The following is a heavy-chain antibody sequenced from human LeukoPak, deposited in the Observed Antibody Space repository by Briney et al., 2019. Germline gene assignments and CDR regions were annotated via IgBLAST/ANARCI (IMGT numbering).Heavy chain of an antibody. V-gene: IGHV3-74*01. CDR1: GFTFSSYW. D-gene: IGHD3-3*01. Sequence: GGSLRLTCAASGFTFSSYWMHWVRQAPGKGLVWVSRINSDGSSTSYADSVKGRFTISRDNAKNTLYLQMNSLRAEDTAVYYCASNSGGYYRAVYYYYGMDAWGQGTTVTVSS. CDR2: INSDGSST. CDR3: ASNSGGYYRAVYYYYGMDA. J-gene: IGHJ6*02.